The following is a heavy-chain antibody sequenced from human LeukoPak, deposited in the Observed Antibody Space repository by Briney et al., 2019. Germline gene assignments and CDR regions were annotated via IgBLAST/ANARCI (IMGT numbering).Heavy chain of an antibody. CDR3: ARPGTTEYYAFDI. CDR1: GFTVSSNY. CDR2: IYSGGST. Sequence: GGSLRLSCAASGFTVSSNYMSWVRQAPGKRLEWVSVIYSGGSTYYADSVKGRFTISRDNSKNTLYLQMNSLRAEDTAVYDCARPGTTEYYAFDIWGQGTMVTVSS. D-gene: IGHD1-1*01. V-gene: IGHV3-53*01. J-gene: IGHJ3*02.